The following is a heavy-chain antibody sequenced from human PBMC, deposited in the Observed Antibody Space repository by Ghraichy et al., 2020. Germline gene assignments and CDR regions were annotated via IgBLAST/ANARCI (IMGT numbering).Heavy chain of an antibody. CDR2: INHSGST. CDR1: GGSFSGYY. V-gene: IGHV4-34*01. CDR3: ARDSIVVVPAATQNYYYYYGMDV. D-gene: IGHD2-2*01. Sequence: SETLSLTCAVYGGSFSGYYWSWIRQPPGKGLEWIGEINHSGSTNYNPSLKSRVTISVDTSKNQFSLKLSSVTAADTAVYYCARDSIVVVPAATQNYYYYYGMDVWGQGTTVTVSS. J-gene: IGHJ6*02.